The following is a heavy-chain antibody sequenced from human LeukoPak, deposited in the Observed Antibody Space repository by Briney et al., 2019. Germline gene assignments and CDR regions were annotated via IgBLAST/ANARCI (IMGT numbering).Heavy chain of an antibody. CDR3: ARVPFVYYYDSSGYGGGFDY. J-gene: IGHJ4*02. Sequence: SETLSLTCTVSGGSISSYYWSWIRQPPGKGLEWIGYIYYSGSTNYNPSLKSRVTISVDTSKNQFSLKLSSVTAADTAVYYCARVPFVYYYDSSGYGGGFDYWGQGTLVTVSS. D-gene: IGHD3-22*01. CDR2: IYYSGST. CDR1: GGSISSYY. V-gene: IGHV4-59*08.